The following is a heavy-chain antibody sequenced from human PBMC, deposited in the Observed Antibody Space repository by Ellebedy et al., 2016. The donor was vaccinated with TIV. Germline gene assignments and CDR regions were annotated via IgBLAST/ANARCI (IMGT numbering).Heavy chain of an antibody. D-gene: IGHD4-23*01. CDR3: ARGTHYGGNSDFDY. J-gene: IGHJ4*02. V-gene: IGHV3-48*02. CDR1: GFTFSSYS. CDR2: ISSSSSTI. Sequence: GESLKISXAASGFTFSSYSMNWVRQAPGKGLEWVSYISSSSSTIYYADSVKGRFTISRDNAKNSLYLQMNSLRDEDTAVYYCARGTHYGGNSDFDYWGQGTLVTVSS.